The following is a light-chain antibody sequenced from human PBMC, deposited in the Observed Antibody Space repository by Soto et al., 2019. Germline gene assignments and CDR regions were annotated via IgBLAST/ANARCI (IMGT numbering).Light chain of an antibody. CDR3: SSYTSSSTVV. V-gene: IGLV2-14*01. CDR1: SSDVGGYNY. Sequence: QPVLTQPASVSGSPGQSITISCTGTSSDVGGYNYVSWYQQHPGKAPKLMIYDVSYRPSGVSNRFSGFKSGNTASLTISGLQAEDEADYYCSSYTSSSTVVFGGGTKLTVL. CDR2: DVS. J-gene: IGLJ2*01.